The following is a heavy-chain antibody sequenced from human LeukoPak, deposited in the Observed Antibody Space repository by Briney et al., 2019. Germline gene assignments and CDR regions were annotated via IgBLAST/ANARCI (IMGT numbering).Heavy chain of an antibody. CDR2: IYPGDSDS. D-gene: IGHD6-19*01. CDR3: ARRLGLGSSGCKNFDY. Sequence: GEFLKISCKGSGYSFSNYWIGWVRQMPGKGLEWMGIIYPGDSDSRYSPSFQGQVTISADKSINTAYLQWSSLKASDTAMYYCARRLGLGSSGCKNFDYWGQGTLVTVSS. J-gene: IGHJ4*02. CDR1: GYSFSNYW. V-gene: IGHV5-51*01.